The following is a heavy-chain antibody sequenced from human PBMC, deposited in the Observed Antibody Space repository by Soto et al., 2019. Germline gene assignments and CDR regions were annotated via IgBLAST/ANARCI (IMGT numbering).Heavy chain of an antibody. Sequence: GGSLRLSCAASGFTFSSYAMSWVRQATGKGLEWVSAISGSGGSTYYADSVKGRFTISRDNSKNTLYLQMNSLRAEDTAVYYCAKDKGLLIIYYFDYWGQGTLLTVSS. CDR2: ISGSGGST. J-gene: IGHJ4*02. CDR1: GFTFSSYA. V-gene: IGHV3-23*01. D-gene: IGHD3-16*01. CDR3: AKDKGLLIIYYFDY.